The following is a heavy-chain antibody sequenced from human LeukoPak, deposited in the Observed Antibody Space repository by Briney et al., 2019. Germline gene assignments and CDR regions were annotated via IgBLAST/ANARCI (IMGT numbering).Heavy chain of an antibody. V-gene: IGHV4-38-2*01. D-gene: IGHD3-16*01. CDR3: ERPIMD. Sequence: PSETLSLTCAVSGYSISSGYYWGWIRQPPGKGLEWIGSIYHSGSTYYNPSLKSRVTISVDTSKNQFSLKLSSVTAADTAVYYCERPIMDWGQGTLVTVSS. CDR2: IYHSGST. CDR1: GYSISSGYY. J-gene: IGHJ4*02.